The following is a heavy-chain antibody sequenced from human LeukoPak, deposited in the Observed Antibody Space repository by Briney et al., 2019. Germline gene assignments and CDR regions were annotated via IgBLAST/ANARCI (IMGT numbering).Heavy chain of an antibody. CDR2: ISWNGGST. CDR1: GFTFDDYG. D-gene: IGHD5-24*01. Sequence: RAGGSLRLSCAASGFTFDDYGMSWVRQAPGKGLEWVSGISWNGGSTGYADSVKGRFTISRDNAKNSLYLQMNSLRAEDTALYYCARGDGYNWYYFDYWGQGTLVTVSS. V-gene: IGHV3-20*04. CDR3: ARGDGYNWYYFDY. J-gene: IGHJ4*02.